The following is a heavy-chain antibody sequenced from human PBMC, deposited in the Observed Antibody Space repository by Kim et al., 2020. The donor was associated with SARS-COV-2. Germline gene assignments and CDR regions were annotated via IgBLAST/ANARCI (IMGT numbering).Heavy chain of an antibody. CDR2: IGPSGDGT. CDR3: AKASLPPGYVDY. CDR1: GFTFRNYA. Sequence: GGSLKLSCVASGFTFRNYAMSWVRQAPGKGLEWVSAIGPSGDGTYYTDSVKGRFTISRDNSKNTLYLQMSTLRAEDTAVYYCAKASLPPGYVDYWGQGTL. V-gene: IGHV3-23*01. J-gene: IGHJ4*02. D-gene: IGHD3-10*01.